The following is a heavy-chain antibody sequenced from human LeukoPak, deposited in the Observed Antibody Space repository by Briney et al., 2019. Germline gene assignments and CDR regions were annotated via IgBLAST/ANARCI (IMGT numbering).Heavy chain of an antibody. CDR3: AKDLEGGYDLGAIYYYGMDV. Sequence: GGSLRLSCAASGFTFSSYGMHWVRQAPGKGLEWVAVIWYDGSNKYYADSVKGRFTISRDNSKNTLYLQMNSLRAEDTAVYYCAKDLEGGYDLGAIYYYGMDVWGQGTTVTVSS. CDR2: IWYDGSNK. CDR1: GFTFSSYG. D-gene: IGHD5-12*01. V-gene: IGHV3-30*02. J-gene: IGHJ6*02.